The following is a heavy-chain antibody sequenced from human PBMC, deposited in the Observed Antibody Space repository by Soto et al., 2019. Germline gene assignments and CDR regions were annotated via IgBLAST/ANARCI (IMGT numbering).Heavy chain of an antibody. CDR2: ISSSSGST. CDR3: ARDRGGYDRLYCYHGMDV. Sequence: QVQLVESGGGLVKPGGSLRLSCAASGFTFSDYYMSWIRQAPGKGLEYISYISSSSGSTNYADSVKGRFTISRDNAKNSLYLQMSSLRAEDTAVYYCARDRGGYDRLYCYHGMDVWGQGTTVTVSS. CDR1: GFTFSDYY. V-gene: IGHV3-11*06. D-gene: IGHD5-12*01. J-gene: IGHJ6*02.